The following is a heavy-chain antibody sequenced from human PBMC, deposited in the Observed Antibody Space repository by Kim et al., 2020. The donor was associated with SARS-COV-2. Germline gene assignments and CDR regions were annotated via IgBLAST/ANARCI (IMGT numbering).Heavy chain of an antibody. Sequence: SETLSLTCAVYGGSFSGYYWSWIRQPPGKGLEWIGEINHSGSTNYNPSLKSRVTISVDTSKNQFSLKLSSVTAADTAVYYCARGIGAIFGVAAAIGWFDP. V-gene: IGHV4-34*01. D-gene: IGHD3-3*01. CDR1: GGSFSGYY. CDR3: ARGIGAIFGVAAAIGWFDP. J-gene: IGHJ5*02. CDR2: INHSGST.